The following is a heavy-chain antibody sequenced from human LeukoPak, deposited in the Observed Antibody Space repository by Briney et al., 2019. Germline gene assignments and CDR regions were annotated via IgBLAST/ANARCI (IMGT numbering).Heavy chain of an antibody. V-gene: IGHV3-30-3*01. J-gene: IGHJ4*02. CDR3: ARARDVDTALDY. D-gene: IGHD5-18*01. CDR1: GFTFSSYA. Sequence: PGRSLRLSCAASGFTFSSYAMHWVRQAPGKGLEWVAVISYDGSNKYYADPVKGRFTISRDNSKNTLYLQMNSLRAEDTAVYYCARARDVDTALDYWGQGTLVTVSS. CDR2: ISYDGSNK.